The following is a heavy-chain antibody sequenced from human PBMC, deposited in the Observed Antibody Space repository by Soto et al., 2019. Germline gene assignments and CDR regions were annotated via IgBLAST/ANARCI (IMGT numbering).Heavy chain of an antibody. J-gene: IGHJ4*02. CDR2: IWYDGSNK. CDR1: GSTFSNYG. Sequence: VQLVESGGGVVQPGTSLRLSCVASGSTFSNYGMHWVRQAPGKGPQWVAVIWYDGSNKTYGDSVKGRFTISRDNSENTLYLAINSLRAEDTAVYYCARDGGSHGPSYFDSWGQGSLVIVSS. V-gene: IGHV3-33*01. CDR3: ARDGGSHGPSYFDS. D-gene: IGHD3-16*01.